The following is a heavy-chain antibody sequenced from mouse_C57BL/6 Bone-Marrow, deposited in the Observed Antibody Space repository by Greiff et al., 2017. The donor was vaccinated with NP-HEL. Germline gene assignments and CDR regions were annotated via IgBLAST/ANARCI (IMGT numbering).Heavy chain of an antibody. J-gene: IGHJ4*01. CDR3: ARPKLGPYYAMDY. D-gene: IGHD4-1*01. Sequence: QVQLQQSGAELMKPGASVKLSCKATGYTFTGYWIEWVKQRPGHGLEWIGEILPGSGSTNYNEKFKGKATFTADTSSNTAYMQISSLTTEDSAIYYCARPKLGPYYAMDYWGQGTSVTVSS. V-gene: IGHV1-9*01. CDR2: ILPGSGST. CDR1: GYTFTGYW.